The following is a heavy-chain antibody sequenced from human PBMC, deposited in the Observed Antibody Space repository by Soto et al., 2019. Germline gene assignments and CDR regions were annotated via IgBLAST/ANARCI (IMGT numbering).Heavy chain of an antibody. V-gene: IGHV3-48*03. CDR1: GFTFSSYE. CDR3: ARGYSSSRLFEEYFDY. D-gene: IGHD6-13*01. J-gene: IGHJ4*02. CDR2: ISSSGSTI. Sequence: GGSLRLSCATSGFTFSSYEMNWVRQAPGKGLEWVSYISSSGSTIYYADSVKGRFTISRDNAKNSLYLQMNSLRAEDTAVYFCARGYSSSRLFEEYFDYWGQGALVTVSS.